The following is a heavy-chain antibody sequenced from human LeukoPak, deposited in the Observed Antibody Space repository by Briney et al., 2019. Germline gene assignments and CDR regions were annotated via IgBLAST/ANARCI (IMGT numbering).Heavy chain of an antibody. D-gene: IGHD6-19*01. CDR3: AQGYLSGWYPY. Sequence: GGSLRLSCAVSGFSVSSFGMSWVRQAPGKGQEWISAISVDGESAYYADSVKGRFIISRDNSKNTLYLQLSSLRAEDTAVYYCAQGYLSGWYPYWGLGSLVSVSS. J-gene: IGHJ4*02. V-gene: IGHV3-23*01. CDR1: GFSVSSFG. CDR2: ISVDGESA.